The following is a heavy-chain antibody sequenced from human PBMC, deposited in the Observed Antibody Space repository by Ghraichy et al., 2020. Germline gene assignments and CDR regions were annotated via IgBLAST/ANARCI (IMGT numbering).Heavy chain of an antibody. CDR3: AKGREMATIPDY. D-gene: IGHD5-24*01. CDR1: GFTFSSYG. Sequence: GSLRLSCAASGFTFSSYGMHWVRQAPGKGLEWVAVIWYDGRTIYYADSVKGRFTISRDNSNNMMFLQMNSLRAEDTAVYHCAKGREMATIPDYWGQGTLVTVSS. V-gene: IGHV3-33*06. J-gene: IGHJ4*02. CDR2: IWYDGRTI.